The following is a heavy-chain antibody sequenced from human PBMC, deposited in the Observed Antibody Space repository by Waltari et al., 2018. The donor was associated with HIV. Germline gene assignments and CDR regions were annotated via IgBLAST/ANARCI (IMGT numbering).Heavy chain of an antibody. CDR3: AKDTRSTTARYFDL. CDR2: ISWNSGSI. CDR1: GFTFDDYA. V-gene: IGHV3-9*01. J-gene: IGHJ2*01. Sequence: EVQLVESGGGLVQPGRSLRLSCAVSGFTFDDYAMHWVRQAPGKGLEWVSGISWNSGSIGYADSVKGRFTISRDNAKNSLYLQMNSLRAEDTALYYCAKDTRSTTARYFDLWGRGTLVTVSS. D-gene: IGHD1-1*01.